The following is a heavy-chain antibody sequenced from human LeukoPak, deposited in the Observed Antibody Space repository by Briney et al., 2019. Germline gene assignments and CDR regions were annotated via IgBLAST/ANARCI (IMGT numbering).Heavy chain of an antibody. CDR1: GFSFSSFA. D-gene: IGHD4-17*01. Sequence: GGSPRLSCAASGFSFSSFAMTWVGQAPGKGLDWVSSITGGHYATYNTDSVKGRFTISRDNAKNTLYLQMNSLRADDTAIYYCTKDPNGDYIGAFDPWGQGTLVTVSS. V-gene: IGHV3-23*01. CDR3: TKDPNGDYIGAFDP. J-gene: IGHJ5*02. CDR2: ITGGHYAT.